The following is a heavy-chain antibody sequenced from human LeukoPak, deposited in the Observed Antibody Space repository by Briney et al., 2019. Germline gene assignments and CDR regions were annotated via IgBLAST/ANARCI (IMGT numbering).Heavy chain of an antibody. CDR1: GFIFSNYG. J-gene: IGHJ5*02. Sequence: HPGGSLRLSCAASGFIFSNYGMNWVRQAPGKGLEWVAAISASGSATSYADSVRGRFTISRDNSKSTTYLQMNSLRAEDTAVYYCAKRVPVNTKFFDPWGQGTLVTVSS. CDR3: AKRVPVNTKFFDP. CDR2: ISASGSAT. V-gene: IGHV3-23*01. D-gene: IGHD3-3*01.